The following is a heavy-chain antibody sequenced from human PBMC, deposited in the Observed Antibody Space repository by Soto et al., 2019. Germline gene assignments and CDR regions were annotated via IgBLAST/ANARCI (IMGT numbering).Heavy chain of an antibody. CDR2: IYHSGST. V-gene: IGHV4-38-2*01. CDR3: ARLLYDSRGYYYFDY. J-gene: IGHJ4*02. CDR1: VYSSSRCYY. Sequence: SLTFPVSVYSSSRCYYWGWIRQPPGKGLEWLGSIYHSGSTYNNPALKSRVTMSVDTSKNQFSLKLSSVTAADAAIYYCARLLYDSRGYYYFDYWGQGTMVTVSS. D-gene: IGHD3-22*01.